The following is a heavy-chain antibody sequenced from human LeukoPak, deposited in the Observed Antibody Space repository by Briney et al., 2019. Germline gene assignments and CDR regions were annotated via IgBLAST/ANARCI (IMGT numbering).Heavy chain of an antibody. CDR1: GFTFSSYA. V-gene: IGHV3-23*01. J-gene: IGHJ5*02. CDR2: VRGNGDST. CDR3: PIGFFWSGSFPHNFFS. Sequence: GGSLRLSCAASGFTFSSYAMHWVRQAPGKGLEWVAVVRGNGDSTHYADSVKGRFTISRDNSKNTLYLQMNSLRAEDTAVYYCPIGFFWSGSFPHNFFSSGQGTLVTVSS. D-gene: IGHD3-10*01.